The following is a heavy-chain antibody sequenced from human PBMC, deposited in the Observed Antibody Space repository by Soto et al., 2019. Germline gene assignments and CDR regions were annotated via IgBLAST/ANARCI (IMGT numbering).Heavy chain of an antibody. CDR3: AKDTTYAFDI. V-gene: IGHV3-30*18. D-gene: IGHD2-2*01. CDR2: ISYDGSNK. J-gene: IGHJ3*02. CDR1: GFTFSSYG. Sequence: QVQLVESGGGVVQPGRSLRLSCAASGFTFSSYGMHWVRQAPGKGLEWVAVISYDGSNKYYADSVKGRFTISRDNSKNTLYLQMNSLRAEDTGVYYCAKDTTYAFDIWGQGTMVTVSS.